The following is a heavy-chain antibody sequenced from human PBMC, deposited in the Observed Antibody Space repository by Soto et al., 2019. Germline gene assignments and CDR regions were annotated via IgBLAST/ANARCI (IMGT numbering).Heavy chain of an antibody. J-gene: IGHJ6*02. CDR2: INQSGNT. Sequence: QVQLQQWGAGLFKPSETLSLTCAVYGGSFSGYYWSWLRQPPGKGPEWIGEINQSGNTKYNPSLESRVTISVDTSKNQFSLKLNSVSAADTAVYYCARTGGMDVWSPGATVTVSS. CDR1: GGSFSGYY. CDR3: ARTGGMDV. V-gene: IGHV4-34*01.